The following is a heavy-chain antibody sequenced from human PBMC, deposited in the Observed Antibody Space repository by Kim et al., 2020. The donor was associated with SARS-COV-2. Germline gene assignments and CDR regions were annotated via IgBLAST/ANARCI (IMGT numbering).Heavy chain of an antibody. CDR1: GFTFSDYE. D-gene: IGHD4-4*01. J-gene: IGHJ4*02. CDR3: ARGGLLRVTKY. CDR2: ITSSGSTI. Sequence: GGSLRLSCTASGFTFSDYEMTWVRQAPGKGLEWISYITSSGSTIYYADSVQGRFTISRENAKNSVYLQMDSLRAEDTAVYYCARGGLLRVTKYWGQGTLVTVSS. V-gene: IGHV3-48*03.